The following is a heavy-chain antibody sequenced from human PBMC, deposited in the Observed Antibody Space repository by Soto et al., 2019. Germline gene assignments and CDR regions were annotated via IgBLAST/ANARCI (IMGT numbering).Heavy chain of an antibody. CDR1: GFTFSSYG. CDR2: ISYDGSNK. Sequence: PGGSLRLSCAASGFTFSSYGMHWVRQAPGKGLEWVAVISYDGSNKYYADSVKGRFTISRDNSKNTLYLQMNSLRAEDTAVYYCEKVKRAYCSTTSCNYGMDVWGQGTTATVSS. CDR3: EKVKRAYCSTTSCNYGMDV. D-gene: IGHD2-2*01. V-gene: IGHV3-30*18. J-gene: IGHJ6*02.